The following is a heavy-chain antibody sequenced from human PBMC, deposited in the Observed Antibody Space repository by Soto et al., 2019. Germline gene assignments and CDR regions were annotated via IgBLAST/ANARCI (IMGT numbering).Heavy chain of an antibody. J-gene: IGHJ6*02. V-gene: IGHV4-4*02. D-gene: IGHD3-10*02. CDR2: IYNSGST. CDR1: GGSISSSNW. Sequence: QVQLQESGPVLVKPSGTLSLTCAVSGGSISSSNWWSWVRQPPGKGLEWIGEIYNSGSTNYHPSLKCRVTISVDKSKNQCSLKLSSVSPADTAVYYCANVRGGYYYAMHVSGQGTKVTVSS. CDR3: ANVRGGYYYAMHV.